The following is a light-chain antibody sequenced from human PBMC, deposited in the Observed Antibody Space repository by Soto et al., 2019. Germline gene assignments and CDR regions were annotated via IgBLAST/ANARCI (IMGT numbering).Light chain of an antibody. CDR1: SSDVGGYKY. CDR3: SSYTSSSTLV. Sequence: QSVLTQPASVSGSPGESITISCTGTSSDVGGYKYVSWYQQHPGTAPKLMIYDVSIRPSGVSNRFSGSKSGNTASLTISGLQAEDEADYYCSSYTSSSTLVFGTGTKVTVL. J-gene: IGLJ1*01. V-gene: IGLV2-14*03. CDR2: DVS.